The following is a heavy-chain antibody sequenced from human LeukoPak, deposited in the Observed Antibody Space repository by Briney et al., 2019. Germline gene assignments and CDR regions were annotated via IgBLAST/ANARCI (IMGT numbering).Heavy chain of an antibody. Sequence: PSETLSLTCTVSGGSISSYYWSWIRQPPEKGLEWIGYIYYSGSTNYNPSLKSRVTISVDTSKNQFSLKLSSVTAADTAVYYCARAARDSGSYYLYYYYGMDVWGQGTTVTVSS. CDR2: IYYSGST. CDR1: GGSISSYY. D-gene: IGHD1-26*01. J-gene: IGHJ6*02. CDR3: ARAARDSGSYYLYYYYGMDV. V-gene: IGHV4-59*01.